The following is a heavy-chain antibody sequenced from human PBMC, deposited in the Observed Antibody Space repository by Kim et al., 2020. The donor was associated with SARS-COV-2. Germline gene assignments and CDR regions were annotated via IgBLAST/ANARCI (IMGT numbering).Heavy chain of an antibody. J-gene: IGHJ4*02. CDR3: ARDWTTVTTLFDY. CDR2: ISSSSSYI. V-gene: IGHV3-21*01. D-gene: IGHD4-17*01. Sequence: GGSLRLSCAASGFTFSSYSMNWVRQAPGKGLEWVSYISSSSSYIYYADSVKGRFTISRDNAKNSLYLQMNSLRAEDTAVYYCARDWTTVTTLFDYWGQGTLATVSS. CDR1: GFTFSSYS.